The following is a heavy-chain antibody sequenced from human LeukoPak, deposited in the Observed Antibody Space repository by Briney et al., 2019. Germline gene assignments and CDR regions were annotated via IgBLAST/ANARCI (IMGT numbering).Heavy chain of an antibody. CDR3: ARVAGIAAAEGWFDP. D-gene: IGHD6-13*01. Sequence: ASVKVSCKASGYTFTSYGISWVRQAPGQGLEWMGWISAYNGNTNYAQKLQGRVTMTTDTSTSTAYMELRSLRSDDTAVYYCARVAGIAAAEGWFDPRGQGTLVTVSS. V-gene: IGHV1-18*01. J-gene: IGHJ5*02. CDR1: GYTFTSYG. CDR2: ISAYNGNT.